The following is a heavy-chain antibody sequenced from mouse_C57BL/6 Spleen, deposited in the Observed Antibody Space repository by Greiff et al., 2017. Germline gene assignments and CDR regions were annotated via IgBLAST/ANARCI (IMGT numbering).Heavy chain of an antibody. V-gene: IGHV1-81*01. CDR1: GYTFTSYG. D-gene: IGHD1-1*01. Sequence: QVQLKESGAELARPGASVKLSCKASGYTFTSYGISWVKQRTGQGLEWIGEIYPRSGNTYYNEKFKGKATLTADKSSSTAYMELRSLTSEDSAVYFCARGLRLAMDYWGQGTSVTVSS. J-gene: IGHJ4*01. CDR2: IYPRSGNT. CDR3: ARGLRLAMDY.